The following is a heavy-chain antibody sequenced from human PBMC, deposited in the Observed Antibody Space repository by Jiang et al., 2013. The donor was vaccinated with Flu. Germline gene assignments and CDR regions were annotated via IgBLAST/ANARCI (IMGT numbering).Heavy chain of an antibody. Sequence: EVQLLESGGGLVQPGGSLRLSCAASGFTFSSYAMSWVRQAPGKGLEWVPDISGSGGSTYYADSVKGRFTISRDNSKNTLYLQMNSLRAEDTAVYYCAKAPIIVVVPAAIVLGLTTDYYFDYWGQGTLVTVSS. D-gene: IGHD2-2*01. CDR1: GFTFSSYA. CDR3: AKAPIIVVVPAAIVLGLTTDYYFDY. J-gene: IGHJ4*02. V-gene: IGHV3-23*01. CDR2: ISGSGGST.